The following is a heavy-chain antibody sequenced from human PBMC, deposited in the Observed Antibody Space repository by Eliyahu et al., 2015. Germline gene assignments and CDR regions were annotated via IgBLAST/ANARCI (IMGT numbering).Heavy chain of an antibody. D-gene: IGHD2-15*01. CDR2: IYTSGST. J-gene: IGHJ3*02. Sequence: QVQLQESGPGLVKPSQTLSXTCTVSGGSISSGSYYWXWIRQPAGKGLEWIGRIYTSGSTNYNPSLKSRVTISVDTSKNQFSLKLSSVTAADTAVYYCAREKDLDAFDIWGQGTMVTVSS. CDR3: AREKDLDAFDI. V-gene: IGHV4-61*02. CDR1: GGSISSGSYY.